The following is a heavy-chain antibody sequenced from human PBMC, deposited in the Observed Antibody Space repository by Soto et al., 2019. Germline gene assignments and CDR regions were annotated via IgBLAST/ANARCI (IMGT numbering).Heavy chain of an antibody. D-gene: IGHD2-8*01. CDR2: TNWDSGDI. Sequence: GGSLRLSCVVSGISFDDYAMHWVRQVPGKGLEWVSGTNWDSGDIGYADSVKGRFTISRDNAKNSLYLQMNSLKTEDTALYYCAKDTAPGFYDANGHLDYWGQGTRVTVSS. J-gene: IGHJ4*02. V-gene: IGHV3-9*01. CDR3: AKDTAPGFYDANGHLDY. CDR1: GISFDDYA.